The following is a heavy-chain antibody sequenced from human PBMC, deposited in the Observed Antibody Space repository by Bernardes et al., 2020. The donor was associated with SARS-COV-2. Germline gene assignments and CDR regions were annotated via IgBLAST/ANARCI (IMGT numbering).Heavy chain of an antibody. V-gene: IGHV4-59*08. Sequence: SETLSLTCSVSGGSISNSYSTWIRQPPGKGLEWIGYIYYTGGTNYNPSLKSRVTMSVDTSKNQFSLNLSSVTAADTAVYYCARTPYGGRLPFDYWGQGILVTVSS. CDR1: GGSISNSY. CDR3: ARTPYGGRLPFDY. D-gene: IGHD3-10*01. CDR2: IYYTGGT. J-gene: IGHJ4*02.